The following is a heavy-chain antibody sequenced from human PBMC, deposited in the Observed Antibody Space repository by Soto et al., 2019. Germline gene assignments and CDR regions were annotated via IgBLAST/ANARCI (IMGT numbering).Heavy chain of an antibody. D-gene: IGHD5-12*01. CDR3: ARADSGYAHGYYYYGMDV. J-gene: IGHJ6*02. V-gene: IGHV3-48*01. CDR2: ISSSSSTI. Sequence: GGSLRLSCAASGFTFSSYSMNWVRQAPGEGVEWVSYISSSSSTIYYADSVKGRLTISRDNAKNSLYLQMNSLRAEDTAVYYCARADSGYAHGYYYYGMDVWGQGTTVTVSS. CDR1: GFTFSSYS.